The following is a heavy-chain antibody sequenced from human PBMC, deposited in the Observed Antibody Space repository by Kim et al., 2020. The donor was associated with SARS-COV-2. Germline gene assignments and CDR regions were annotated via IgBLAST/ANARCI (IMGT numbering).Heavy chain of an antibody. CDR3: AREAALIAAPQKNFDY. Sequence: ASVKVSCKASGFTFTNHFMHWVRQAPGQGLEWMGTINPSGAFTLFTQKYQGRVIITKDTSTSTVYMEVSSLRSEDTAVYFCAREAALIAAPQKNFDYWGQGTLVTVSS. J-gene: IGHJ4*02. CDR2: INPSGAFT. D-gene: IGHD6-25*01. V-gene: IGHV1-46*01. CDR1: GFTFTNHF.